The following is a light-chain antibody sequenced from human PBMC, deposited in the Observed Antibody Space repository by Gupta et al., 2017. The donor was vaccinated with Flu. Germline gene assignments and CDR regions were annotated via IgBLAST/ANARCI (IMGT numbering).Light chain of an antibody. CDR3: QQYYDNPPT. V-gene: IGKV1-16*01. Sequence: DIQMTQSPSSLSAFVGDRVTITCRASQGITNSLVWFQQKAGKAPKSLIFAASTLQSGVPSRFSGGGSGKVFTLTISSLQPEDFATYYCQQYYDNPPTFGQGTRLEIK. CDR1: QGITNS. J-gene: IGKJ2*01. CDR2: AAS.